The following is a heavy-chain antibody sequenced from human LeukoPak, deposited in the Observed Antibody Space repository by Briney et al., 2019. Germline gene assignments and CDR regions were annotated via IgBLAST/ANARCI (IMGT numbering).Heavy chain of an antibody. Sequence: SETLSLTCTVSGGSVSSYYWSWIRQPPGKGLEWIGYIYYSGSTNYNPSLKSRVTISVDTSKNQFSLKLSSVTAADTAVYYCAGVIGVVVPAAISPPINYYYGMDVWGQGTTVTVSS. J-gene: IGHJ6*02. CDR3: AGVIGVVVPAAISPPINYYYGMDV. V-gene: IGHV4-59*02. CDR1: GGSVSSYY. D-gene: IGHD2-2*01. CDR2: IYYSGST.